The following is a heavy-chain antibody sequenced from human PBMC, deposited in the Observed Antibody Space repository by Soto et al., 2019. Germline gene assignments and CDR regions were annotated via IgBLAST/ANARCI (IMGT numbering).Heavy chain of an antibody. CDR3: AXGDPVVVVAATRLNFDY. V-gene: IGHV1-46*01. D-gene: IGHD2-15*01. CDR2: INPSGGST. Sequence: ASVKVSCKASGYTFTSYYMHWVRQAPGQGLEWMGIINPSGGSTSYAQKFQGRVTMTRDTSTSTVYMELSSLRSEDTAVYYCAXGDPVVVVAATRLNFDYWGQGTLVTVSS. CDR1: GYTFTSYY. J-gene: IGHJ4*02.